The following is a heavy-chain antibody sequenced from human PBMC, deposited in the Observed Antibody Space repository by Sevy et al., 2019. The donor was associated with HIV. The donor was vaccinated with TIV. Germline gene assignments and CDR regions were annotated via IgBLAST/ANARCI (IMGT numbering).Heavy chain of an antibody. CDR3: AREGCTRPHDF. V-gene: IGHV3-23*01. Sequence: GGSLRLSCAASGFAFYDYSMSWIRQAPGKGLEWVATLSFDCGKINYADSVKGRFTISRVNSKNSFYLQMDNLRVEDTALYYCAREGCTRPHDFWGQGTRVTVSS. J-gene: IGHJ4*02. CDR1: GFAFYDYS. CDR2: LSFDCGKI. D-gene: IGHD2-8*01.